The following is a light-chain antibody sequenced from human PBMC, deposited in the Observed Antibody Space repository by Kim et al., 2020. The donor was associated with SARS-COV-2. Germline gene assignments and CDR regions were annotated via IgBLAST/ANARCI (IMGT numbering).Light chain of an antibody. CDR3: QAWDSSTAV. J-gene: IGLJ2*01. Sequence: VSPGQTASITCSGEKLGDKYACWYQQKPGQSPVLVIYQDSKRPSGIPERFSGSNSGNTATLTISGTQAMDEADYYCQAWDSSTAVFGGGTKLTVL. CDR2: QDS. CDR1: KLGDKY. V-gene: IGLV3-1*01.